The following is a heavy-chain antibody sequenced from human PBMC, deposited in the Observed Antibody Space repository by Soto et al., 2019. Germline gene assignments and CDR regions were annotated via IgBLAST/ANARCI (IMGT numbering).Heavy chain of an antibody. CDR3: AADSCLNSVCYLGWW. CDR1: GVTFSNAW. V-gene: IGHV3-15*07. Sequence: EVQLVESGGGLVKPGGSLRLSCAASGVTFSNAWMNWVRQAPGKGLEWVGRIKSKTDGGTTDYAAPVKGRFTISRDDSKNTLYLQMTRLETEDTAVYYCAADSCLNSVCYLGWWRGQRTLVTVSS. J-gene: IGHJ4*02. CDR2: IKSKTDGGTT. D-gene: IGHD2-8*01.